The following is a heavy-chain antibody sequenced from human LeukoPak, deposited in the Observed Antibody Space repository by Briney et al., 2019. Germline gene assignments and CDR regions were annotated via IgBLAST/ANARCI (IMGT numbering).Heavy chain of an antibody. CDR3: ARDLAVYYDRGLDY. CDR1: GGSINSGGYP. V-gene: IGHV4-30-2*01. CDR2: IYHSGST. Sequence: PSQALSLTCAVSGGSINSGGYPWSWIRQPPGKGLEWIGYIYHSGSTSYNPSLKSRVTISIDRSNNQFSLELNSVTAADTAVYYCARDLAVYYDRGLDYWGQGTLVTVSS. D-gene: IGHD3-22*01. J-gene: IGHJ4*02.